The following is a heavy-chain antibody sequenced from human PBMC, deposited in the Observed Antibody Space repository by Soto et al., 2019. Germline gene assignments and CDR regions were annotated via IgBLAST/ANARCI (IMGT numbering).Heavy chain of an antibody. D-gene: IGHD1-26*01. CDR1: GGSISSGDYY. J-gene: IGHJ5*02. Sequence: SEILCLTSTVSGGSISSGDYYWICIRQPPGKGLEWIGYIYYSGSTYYNPSLKSRVTISVDTSKNQFSLKLSSVTAADTAVYYCARVKWDQFDPWGQGTLVTVSS. CDR3: ARVKWDQFDP. V-gene: IGHV4-30-4*01. CDR2: IYYSGST.